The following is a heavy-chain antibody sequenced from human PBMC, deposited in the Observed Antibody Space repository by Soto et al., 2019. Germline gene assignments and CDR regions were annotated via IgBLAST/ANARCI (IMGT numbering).Heavy chain of an antibody. D-gene: IGHD1-7*01. Sequence: QVQLVESGGGVVQPGRSLRLSCAASGFNFSSYGMHWVRQAPGNGLEWVAVISYDGSNKYYADSVKGRFTISRDNSKNTLYLQMNSLRAEDTAVYYCAKDGANWNSDYFDYWGQGTMVTVSS. J-gene: IGHJ4*02. CDR2: ISYDGSNK. CDR1: GFNFSSYG. V-gene: IGHV3-30*18. CDR3: AKDGANWNSDYFDY.